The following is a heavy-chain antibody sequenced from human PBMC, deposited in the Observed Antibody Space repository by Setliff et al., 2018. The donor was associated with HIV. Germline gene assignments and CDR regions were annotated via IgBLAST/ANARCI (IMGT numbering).Heavy chain of an antibody. CDR3: ARDPPGYGDSKDY. J-gene: IGHJ4*02. CDR2: IYYSGST. V-gene: IGHV4-34*11. CDR1: GGSFSGYY. D-gene: IGHD4-17*01. Sequence: KPSETLSLTCAVYGGSFSGYYWSWIRQSPGKGLEWLGYIYYSGSTTYNPSLRSRVTISIDTSKNQFSLNLRSVTAADTAVYYCARDPPGYGDSKDYWGQGKLVTVSS.